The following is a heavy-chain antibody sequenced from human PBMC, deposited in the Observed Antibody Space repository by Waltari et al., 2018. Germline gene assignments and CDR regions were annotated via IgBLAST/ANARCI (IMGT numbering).Heavy chain of an antibody. V-gene: IGHV3-23*01. CDR2: ISGSGGST. CDR1: GFTFSSYA. D-gene: IGHD3-16*02. CDR3: ARLRFMITFGGGIVPWAFDI. Sequence: LLLLESGGGLVQPWGSLSLSCAASGFTFSSYALIWVRPAPGTGLEWVSAISGSGGSTYDADSVKGGFTIYRDNSKNTLYLKMNSLRAEDTAVDYGARLRFMITFGGGIVPWAFDIWGQGTMVTVSS. J-gene: IGHJ3*02.